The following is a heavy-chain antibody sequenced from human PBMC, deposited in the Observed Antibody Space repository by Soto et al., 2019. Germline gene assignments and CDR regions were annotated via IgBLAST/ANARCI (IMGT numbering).Heavy chain of an antibody. CDR1: GGSISSYY. Sequence: PSETLSLTCTVSGGSISSYYWSWIRQPPGKGLEWIGYIYCSGSTNYNPSLKSRVTISVDTSKNQFSLKLSSVTAADTAVYYCERVWGGAFDIWGQGTMVTVSS. CDR3: ERVWGGAFDI. D-gene: IGHD3-10*01. V-gene: IGHV4-59*01. J-gene: IGHJ3*02. CDR2: IYCSGST.